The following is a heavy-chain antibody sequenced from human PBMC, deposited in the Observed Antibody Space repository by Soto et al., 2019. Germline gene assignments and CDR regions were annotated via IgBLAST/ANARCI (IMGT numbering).Heavy chain of an antibody. Sequence: EVQLLESGGGLVQPGGSLRLSCAASGFTFSSYAMSWVRQAPGKGLEWVSAISGSGGSIYYADSVKGRFTISRDNSKNTLYLQMNSLRAEDTAVYYCAKDNMKYQLLVRFIPYGMDVWGQGTTVTVSS. CDR2: ISGSGGSI. J-gene: IGHJ6*02. CDR1: GFTFSSYA. CDR3: AKDNMKYQLLVRFIPYGMDV. V-gene: IGHV3-23*01. D-gene: IGHD2-2*01.